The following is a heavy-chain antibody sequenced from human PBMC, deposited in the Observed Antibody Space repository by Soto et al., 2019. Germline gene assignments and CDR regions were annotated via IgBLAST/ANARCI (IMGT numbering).Heavy chain of an antibody. D-gene: IGHD5-12*01. J-gene: IGHJ3*02. CDR2: ISAYNGNT. V-gene: IGHV1-18*01. CDR1: GYTFTSYG. CDR3: ARDQQYSGGGPCAFDI. Sequence: GASVKVSCKASGYTFTSYGISWVRQAPGQGLEWMGWISAYNGNTNYAQKLQGRVTMTTDTSTSTAYMELRSLRSDDTAVYYCARDQQYSGGGPCAFDIWGQGTMVTVSS.